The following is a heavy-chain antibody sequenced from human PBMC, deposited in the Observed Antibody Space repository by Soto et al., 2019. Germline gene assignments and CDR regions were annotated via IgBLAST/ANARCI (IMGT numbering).Heavy chain of an antibody. J-gene: IGHJ6*03. Sequence: ASVKVSCKASGYTFTSYGISWVRQAPGQGLEWMGWISAYNGNTNYAQKFQGRVTMTRNTSISTAYMELSSLRSEDTAVYYCARVYPREFWSGYYTDYYYMDVWGKGTTVTVSS. CDR2: ISAYNGNT. V-gene: IGHV1-18*01. CDR1: GYTFTSYG. CDR3: ARVYPREFWSGYYTDYYYMDV. D-gene: IGHD3-3*01.